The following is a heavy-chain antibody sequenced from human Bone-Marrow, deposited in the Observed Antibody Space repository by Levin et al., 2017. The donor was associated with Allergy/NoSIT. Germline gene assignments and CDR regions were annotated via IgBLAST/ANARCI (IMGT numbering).Heavy chain of an antibody. J-gene: IGHJ4*02. CDR1: GYTFTSYD. D-gene: IGHD3-22*01. CDR2: MNPNSGNT. Sequence: GESLKISCKASGYTFTSYDINWVRQATGQGLEWMGWMNPNSGNTGYAQKFQGRVTMTRNTSISTAYMELSSLRSEDTAVYYCARIDSSSCFDYWGQGTLVTVSS. CDR3: ARIDSSSCFDY. V-gene: IGHV1-8*01.